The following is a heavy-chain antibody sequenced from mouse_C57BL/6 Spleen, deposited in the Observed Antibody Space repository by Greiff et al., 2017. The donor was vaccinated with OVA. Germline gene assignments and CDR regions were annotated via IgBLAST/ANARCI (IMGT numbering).Heavy chain of an antibody. Sequence: QVQLQQSGAELVMPGASVKLSCKASGYTFTSYWMHWVKQRPGQGLEWIGEIDPSDSYTNYNQKFKGKSTLTVDKSSSTAYMQLSSLTSEDSAVYYCARGSLAGYAMDYWGQGTSVTVSS. CDR3: ARGSLAGYAMDY. V-gene: IGHV1-69*01. CDR2: IDPSDSYT. J-gene: IGHJ4*01. CDR1: GYTFTSYW.